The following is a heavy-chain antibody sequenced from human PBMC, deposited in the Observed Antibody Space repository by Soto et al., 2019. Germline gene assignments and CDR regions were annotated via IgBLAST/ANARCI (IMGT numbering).Heavy chain of an antibody. J-gene: IGHJ5*02. Sequence: PSETLSLTCAVSGGSFSHYYWSWIRQPPGRGLQWIGEINHTGRTNYSPSLMSRVTISIDTSKNQFSLKLNSVTAADTAVYYCAAGLRSRWGAKNWFDPWGQGTLVTVSS. V-gene: IGHV4-34*01. CDR1: GGSFSHYY. CDR3: AAGLRSRWGAKNWFDP. CDR2: INHTGRT. D-gene: IGHD3-16*01.